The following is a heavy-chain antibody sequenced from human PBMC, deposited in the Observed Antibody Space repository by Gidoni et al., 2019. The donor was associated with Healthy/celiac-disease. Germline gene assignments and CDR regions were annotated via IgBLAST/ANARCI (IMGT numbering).Heavy chain of an antibody. J-gene: IGHJ4*02. CDR2: ISYDGSNK. CDR1: GLPFGSYG. CDR3: AKTLIVVAENLIDY. V-gene: IGHV3-30*18. D-gene: IGHD3-22*01. Sequence: QVQLVESGGGVVQPGRSLRLSCAASGLPFGSYGMHWVRQAPCKGLEWVAVISYDGSNKYYAYSVKGRFTISRDNSKNTLYLQMNSLRAEDTAVYYCAKTLIVVAENLIDYWGQGTLVTVSS.